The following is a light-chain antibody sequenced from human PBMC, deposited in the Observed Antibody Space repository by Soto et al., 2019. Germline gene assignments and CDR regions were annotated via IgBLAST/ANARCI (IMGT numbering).Light chain of an antibody. CDR1: SSDVGSYNL. Sequence: QSALTQPASVSGSPGQSITISCTGTSSDVGSYNLVSWYQQHPGKAPKLMIYEGSKRPSGVANRFSGYKSGNTASLTTSGLQGEDEADYYCCSYGGSSTLVFGGGTKLTVL. V-gene: IGLV2-23*01. CDR2: EGS. CDR3: CSYGGSSTLV. J-gene: IGLJ2*01.